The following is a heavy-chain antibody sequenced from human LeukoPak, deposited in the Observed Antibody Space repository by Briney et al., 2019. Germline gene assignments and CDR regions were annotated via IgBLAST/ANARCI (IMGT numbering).Heavy chain of an antibody. J-gene: IGHJ6*02. D-gene: IGHD4-17*01. CDR3: TSFQGYGDYYYYGMDV. CDR2: IRSKAYGGTT. CDR1: VFTFGDYA. Sequence: GRSLRLSCTASVFTFGDYAMSWIRQAPGKGLEWVGFIRSKAYGGTTEYAASVKGRFTISRDDSKSIAYLQMNSLKTEDTAVYYCTSFQGYGDYYYYGMDVWGQGTTVTVSS. V-gene: IGHV3-49*03.